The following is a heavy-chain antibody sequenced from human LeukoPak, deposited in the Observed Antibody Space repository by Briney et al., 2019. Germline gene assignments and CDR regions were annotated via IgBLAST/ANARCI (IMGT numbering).Heavy chain of an antibody. Sequence: ASVKVSCKASGYTFTTYAIHWVRQAPGQGLEWMGWINTNTRNPAYAQGFTGGFVFSLDTSVSTAYLQISSLKAEDTAVYYCARSNPGAPLDYWGQGTLVTVSS. D-gene: IGHD1-26*01. CDR2: INTNTRNP. CDR3: ARSNPGAPLDY. CDR1: GYTFTTYA. J-gene: IGHJ4*02. V-gene: IGHV7-4-1*02.